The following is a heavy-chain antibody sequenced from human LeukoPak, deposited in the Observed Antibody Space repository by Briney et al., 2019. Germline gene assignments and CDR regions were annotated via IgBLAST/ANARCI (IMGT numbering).Heavy chain of an antibody. CDR1: GFTFSSYS. J-gene: IGHJ3*02. V-gene: IGHV3-74*01. CDR2: SDSDERIT. D-gene: IGHD3-10*01. CDR3: VRAVDGSGAFDI. Sequence: PGGSLRLSCAASGFTFSSYSMHWVRQAPGKGLVWVSRSDSDERITNYADSVKGRFTISRDNAKNTLYLQMNSLRAEDTAVYYCVRAVDGSGAFDIWGEGTMVTVSS.